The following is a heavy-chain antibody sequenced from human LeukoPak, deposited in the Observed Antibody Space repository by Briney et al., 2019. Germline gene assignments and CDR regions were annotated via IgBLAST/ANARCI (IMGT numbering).Heavy chain of an antibody. CDR2: INHSGST. V-gene: IGHV4-34*01. D-gene: IGHD3-22*01. CDR3: ARGGDSSGYYYPNFDY. CDR1: GGSFSGYY. Sequence: SETLSLTCAVYGGSFSGYYWSWIRQPPGKGLEWIGEINHSGSTDYNPSLKSRVTISVDTSKNQFSLKLSSVTAADTAVYYCARGGDSSGYYYPNFDYWGQGTLVTVSS. J-gene: IGHJ4*02.